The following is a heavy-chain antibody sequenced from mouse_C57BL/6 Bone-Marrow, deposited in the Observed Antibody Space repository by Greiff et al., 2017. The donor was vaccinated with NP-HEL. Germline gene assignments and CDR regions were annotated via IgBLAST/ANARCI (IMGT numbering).Heavy chain of an antibody. D-gene: IGHD2-5*01. V-gene: IGHV14-4*01. CDR2: IDPENGDT. CDR1: GFNIKDDY. CDR3: TVYYSKAY. J-gene: IGHJ2*01. Sequence: EVQLQESGAELVRPGASVKLSCTASGFNIKDDYMHWVKQRPEQGLEWIGWIDPENGDTEYASKFQGKATITADTSSNTAYLQLSSLTSEDTAVYYCTVYYSKAYWGQGTTLTVSS.